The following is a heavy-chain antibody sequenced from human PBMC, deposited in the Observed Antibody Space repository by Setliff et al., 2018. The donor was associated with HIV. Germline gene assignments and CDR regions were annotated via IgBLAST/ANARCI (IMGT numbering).Heavy chain of an antibody. V-gene: IGHV4-34*01. D-gene: IGHD3-22*01. CDR1: GGSFSAYH. J-gene: IGHJ4*02. CDR3: ARHDYSDTGGYYRLWFFDY. Sequence: SETLSLTCAVYGGSFSAYHWSWIRQTPGKGLEWLGEINHSGSTYYTPSLRGRVTISVDTSKDQFSLKLISVTAADTAVYYCARHDYSDTGGYYRLWFFDYWGQGSLVTVSS. CDR2: INHSGST.